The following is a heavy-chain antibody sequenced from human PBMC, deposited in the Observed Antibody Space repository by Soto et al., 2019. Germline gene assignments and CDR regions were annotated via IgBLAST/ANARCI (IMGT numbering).Heavy chain of an antibody. CDR1: GYTFTSYA. CDR2: INAGNGNT. Sequence: QVQLVQSGAEVKKPGASVKVSCKASGYTFTSYAMHWVRQAPGQRLEWMGWINAGNGNTKYSQKFQGRVTITRDTSASTAYMELSSLRSEDTAVYYCARDRTGIAAAGSGWFDPWGQGPLVTVSS. D-gene: IGHD6-13*01. J-gene: IGHJ5*02. V-gene: IGHV1-3*01. CDR3: ARDRTGIAAAGSGWFDP.